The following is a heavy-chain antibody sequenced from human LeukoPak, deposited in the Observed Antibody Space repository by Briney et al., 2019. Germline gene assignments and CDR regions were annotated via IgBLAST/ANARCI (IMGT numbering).Heavy chain of an antibody. V-gene: IGHV4-34*01. Sequence: PSETLSLTCAVYGGSFSGYYWSWIRQPPGKGLEWIGEINHSGSTNYNPSLKSRVTISVDTSKNQFSLKLSSVTAADTAVYYCARRSSGFAFDIWGQGTMVTVSS. CDR2: INHSGST. D-gene: IGHD3-22*01. J-gene: IGHJ3*02. CDR3: ARRSSGFAFDI. CDR1: GGSFSGYY.